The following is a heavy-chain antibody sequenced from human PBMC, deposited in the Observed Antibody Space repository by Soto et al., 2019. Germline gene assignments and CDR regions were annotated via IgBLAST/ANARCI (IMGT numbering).Heavy chain of an antibody. J-gene: IGHJ4*02. V-gene: IGHV3-23*01. CDR3: AKRSPYSSGWYSPIFDY. CDR1: GFTFSSYA. D-gene: IGHD6-13*01. CDR2: ISESGGST. Sequence: GGSLRLSCAASGFTFSSYAMSWARQAPGKGLEWVSVISESGGSTHYADSVRGRFTVSRDNSKNSLSLRMNSLRDEDTAVYFCAKRSPYSSGWYSPIFDYWGQGALVTVSS.